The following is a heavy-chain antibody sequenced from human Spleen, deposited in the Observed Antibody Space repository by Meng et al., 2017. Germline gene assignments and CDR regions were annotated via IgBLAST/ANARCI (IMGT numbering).Heavy chain of an antibody. J-gene: IGHJ4*02. CDR2: ISGSGHDI. CDR1: GFVFSDFY. D-gene: IGHD3-10*01. CDR3: VRTARLGDF. V-gene: IGHV3-11*01. Sequence: QVKLVESGGGLGKPGGSLRLSCAAAGFVFSDFYMSWVRQAPGKGLEWVSYISGSGHDINYADSVRGRFSVFRDNAKNSLSLQMNSLRAEDTAVYYCVRTARLGDFGGQGTLVTVSS.